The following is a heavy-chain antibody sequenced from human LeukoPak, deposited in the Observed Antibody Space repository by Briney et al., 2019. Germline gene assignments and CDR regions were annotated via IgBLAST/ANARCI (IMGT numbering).Heavy chain of an antibody. CDR3: ARHNSGSYYLFDY. V-gene: IGHV4-34*01. D-gene: IGHD1-26*01. CDR1: GGSFSGYY. Sequence: SETLSLTCAVYGGSFSGYYWSWIRQPPGKGLEWIGEINHSGSTYYNPSLKSRVTISVDTSKNQFSLKLSSVTAADTAVYYCARHNSGSYYLFDYWGQGTLVTVSS. J-gene: IGHJ4*02. CDR2: INHSGST.